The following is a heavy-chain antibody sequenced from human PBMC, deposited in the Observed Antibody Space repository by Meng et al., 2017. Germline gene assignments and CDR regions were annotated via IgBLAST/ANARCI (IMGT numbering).Heavy chain of an antibody. Sequence: GESLKISCTASGFSLSIYAMRWVRQAPGKGLEWVAMISHSGNAKHYVDSVMGRFTISRDNSKNTLYLQMNSLTKEDTAVYSCARDWCSSDWYNWFDSWGQGTLVTVSS. CDR1: GFSLSIYA. J-gene: IGHJ5*01. CDR3: ARDWCSSDWYNWFDS. D-gene: IGHD6-19*01. V-gene: IGHV3-30*19. CDR2: ISHSGNAK.